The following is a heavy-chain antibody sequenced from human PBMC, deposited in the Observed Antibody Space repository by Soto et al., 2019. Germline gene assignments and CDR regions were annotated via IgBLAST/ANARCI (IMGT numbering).Heavy chain of an antibody. Sequence: QITLKESGPTLVKPTQTLTLTCTFSGFSLSTSGVGVGWIRQPPGKALEWLALIYWDDDKRYSPSLKSTLTITKDTSKNQLVLTMTNMDPVDTATYYCAHRPLLYCSSTSCSQFDYWGQGTLVTVSS. V-gene: IGHV2-5*02. CDR3: AHRPLLYCSSTSCSQFDY. CDR2: IYWDDDK. D-gene: IGHD2-2*01. J-gene: IGHJ4*02. CDR1: GFSLSTSGVG.